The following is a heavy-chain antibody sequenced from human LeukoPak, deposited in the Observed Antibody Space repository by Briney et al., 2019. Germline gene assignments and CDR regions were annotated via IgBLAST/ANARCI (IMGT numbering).Heavy chain of an antibody. J-gene: IGHJ4*02. D-gene: IGHD3-3*01. CDR1: GFSFSNYG. CDR2: IRYDGSNK. V-gene: IGHV3-30*02. CDR3: AKTRYRFLEWLPFDY. Sequence: GESLRLSCAAPGFSFSNYGMHWVRQAPGKGLEWVAFIRYDGSNKYYADSVKGRFTISRDNSKNTLYLQMSSLRAEDTAVYYCAKTRYRFLEWLPFDYWGQGTLVTVSS.